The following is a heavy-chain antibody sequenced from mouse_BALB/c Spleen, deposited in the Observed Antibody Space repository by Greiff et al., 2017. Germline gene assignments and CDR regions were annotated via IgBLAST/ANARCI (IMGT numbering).Heavy chain of an antibody. CDR2: INPDSSTI. V-gene: IGHV4-1*02. CDR3: ARPMITYYAMDY. CDR1: GFDFSRYW. Sequence: EVKLLESGGGLVQPGGSLKLSCAASGFDFSRYWMSWVRQAPGKGLEWIGEINPDSSTINYTPSLKDKFIISRDNAKNTLYLQMSKVRSEDTALYYCARPMITYYAMDYWGQGTSVTVSS. J-gene: IGHJ4*01. D-gene: IGHD2-4*01.